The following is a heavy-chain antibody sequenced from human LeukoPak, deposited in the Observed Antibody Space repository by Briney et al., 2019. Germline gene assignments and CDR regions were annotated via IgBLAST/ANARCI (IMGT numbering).Heavy chain of an antibody. CDR3: ARAGWLQSTYHFDY. D-gene: IGHD5-12*01. CDR1: GGSISSGGYS. CDR2: IYHSGST. J-gene: IGHJ4*02. V-gene: IGHV4-30-2*01. Sequence: SQTLSLTCAVSGGSISSGGYSWSWIRQPPGKGLEWIGYIYHSGSTYYNSSLKSRVTISVDRSKNQFSLKLSSVTAADTAVYYCARAGWLQSTYHFDYWGQGTLVTVSS.